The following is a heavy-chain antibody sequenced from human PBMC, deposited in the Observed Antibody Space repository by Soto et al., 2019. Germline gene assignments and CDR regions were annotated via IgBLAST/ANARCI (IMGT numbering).Heavy chain of an antibody. D-gene: IGHD6-6*01. J-gene: IGHJ4*02. Sequence: QVQLVESGGGVVQHGRSLRLSCAASGFTFSSYAMHWVRQAPGKGLEWVAVISYDGSNKYYADSVKGRFTISRDNSKNTLYLQMNSLRAEDTAVYYCARESEYSSSCDYWGQGTLVTVSS. CDR3: ARESEYSSSCDY. CDR1: GFTFSSYA. CDR2: ISYDGSNK. V-gene: IGHV3-30-3*01.